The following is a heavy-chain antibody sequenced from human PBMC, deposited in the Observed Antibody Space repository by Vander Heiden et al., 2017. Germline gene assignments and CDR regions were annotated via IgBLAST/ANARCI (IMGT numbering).Heavy chain of an antibody. CDR2: IFSKGDT. J-gene: IGHJ5*02. CDR1: GGSVYSFSYY. Sequence: QLQLQESGPGLVKPSVTLSPTCTVSGGSVYSFSYYWGWIRQPPGEGLEWIGYIFSKGDTYYNPSLESRVTISVDTSKNQFSLKLSSVTAADTAVYYCARQTYRSFAPWGQGVLVTVSS. D-gene: IGHD3-16*02. V-gene: IGHV4-39*01. CDR3: ARQTYRSFAP.